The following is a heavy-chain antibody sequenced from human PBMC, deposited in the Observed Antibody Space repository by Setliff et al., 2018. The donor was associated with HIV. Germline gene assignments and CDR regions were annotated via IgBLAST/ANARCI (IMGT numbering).Heavy chain of an antibody. V-gene: IGHV4-39*01. J-gene: IGHJ4*02. CDR1: GDSLSSDYYY. CDR2: IYYSGST. D-gene: IGHD3-10*01. CDR3: ASPYGSGSYFYY. Sequence: SETLSLTCTVSGDSLSSDYYYWTWIRQHPEKGLEWIGYIYYSGSTYYNPSLKSRVTISVDTSKNQFSLKLSSVTAADTAVYYCASPYGSGSYFYYWGQGTLVTVSS.